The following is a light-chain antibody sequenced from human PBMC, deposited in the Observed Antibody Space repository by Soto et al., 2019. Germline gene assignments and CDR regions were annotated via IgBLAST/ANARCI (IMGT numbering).Light chain of an antibody. V-gene: IGKV1-5*01. CDR3: QQYNSGAT. Sequence: DIHMTQSPSTLSASLGDRVTITFRASQIISSWLAWYQQKPGKAPELLIYDASSLESGVPSRFSGSGSGTEFTPTISSLQPDDFATYYCQQYNSGATFGPGTKVDIK. CDR2: DAS. CDR1: QIISSW. J-gene: IGKJ3*01.